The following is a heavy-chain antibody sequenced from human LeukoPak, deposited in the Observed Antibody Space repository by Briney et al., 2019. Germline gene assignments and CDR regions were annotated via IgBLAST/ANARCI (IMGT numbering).Heavy chain of an antibody. CDR1: GFTFSSYG. D-gene: IGHD5-24*01. Sequence: PGGSLRLSCAASGFTFSSYGMHWVRQAPGKGLEWVAVIWYDGSNKYYADSVKGRFTISRDNSKNTLYLQMNSLRAEDTAVYYCARDRLQRYGMDVWGQGTTVTVPS. CDR2: IWYDGSNK. J-gene: IGHJ6*02. V-gene: IGHV3-33*01. CDR3: ARDRLQRYGMDV.